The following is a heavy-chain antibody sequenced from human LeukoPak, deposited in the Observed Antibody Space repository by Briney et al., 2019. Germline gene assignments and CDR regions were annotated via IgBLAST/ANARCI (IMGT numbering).Heavy chain of an antibody. Sequence: ASVKVSCKASGYTFTSYDINWVRQAPGQGLEWMGWINPNSGGTNYAQKFQGRVTMTRDTSISTAYMELSRLRSDDTAVYYCARGPMDRSGYYYYYGMDVWGQGTTVTVSS. J-gene: IGHJ6*02. CDR3: ARGPMDRSGYYYYYGMDV. V-gene: IGHV1-2*02. CDR1: GYTFTSYD. D-gene: IGHD2-15*01. CDR2: INPNSGGT.